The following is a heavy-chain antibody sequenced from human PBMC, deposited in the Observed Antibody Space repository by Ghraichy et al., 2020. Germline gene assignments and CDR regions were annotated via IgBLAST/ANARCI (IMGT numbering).Heavy chain of an antibody. Sequence: SETLSLTCTVSGGSISSSSYYWGWIRQPPGKGLEWIGSIYYSGSTYYNPSLKSRVTISVDTSKNQFSLKLSSVTAADTAVYYCASIRIVVVPAASYYYYYGMDVWGQGTTVTVSS. CDR1: GGSISSSSYY. D-gene: IGHD2-2*01. CDR3: ASIRIVVVPAASYYYYYGMDV. J-gene: IGHJ6*02. CDR2: IYYSGST. V-gene: IGHV4-39*01.